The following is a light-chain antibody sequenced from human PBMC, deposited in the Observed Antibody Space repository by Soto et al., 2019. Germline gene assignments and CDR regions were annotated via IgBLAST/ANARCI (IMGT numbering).Light chain of an antibody. CDR3: QQRSNWPPEIT. CDR2: DAS. Sequence: EIVLTQSPVTLSLSPGERATLSCRASQSVSSSYLAWYQQKPGQAPRLLIYDASNRATGIPARFSGSGSGTDFTLTISSLEPEDFAVYYCQQRSNWPPEITFGQGTRLEIK. V-gene: IGKV3D-20*02. J-gene: IGKJ5*01. CDR1: QSVSSSY.